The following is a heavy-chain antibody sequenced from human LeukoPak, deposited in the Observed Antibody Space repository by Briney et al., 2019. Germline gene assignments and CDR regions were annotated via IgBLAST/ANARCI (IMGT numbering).Heavy chain of an antibody. Sequence: GGSLRLSCAASGFTFSGSAMSWVRQAPGKGLEWVSLSGGNTYYADSVKGRFTISRDNSKDTLYLQMNSLRAEDTAVYYCARGGSPPEALGDAFDIWGQGTMVTVSS. CDR3: ARGGSPPEALGDAFDI. D-gene: IGHD1-26*01. CDR2: SGGNT. V-gene: IGHV3-23*01. CDR1: GFTFSGSA. J-gene: IGHJ3*02.